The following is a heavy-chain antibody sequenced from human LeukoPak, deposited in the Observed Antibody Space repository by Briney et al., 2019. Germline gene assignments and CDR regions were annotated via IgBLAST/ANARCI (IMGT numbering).Heavy chain of an antibody. D-gene: IGHD4-17*01. CDR1: GYTFTGYY. CDR2: INPNSGGT. Sequence: ASVKVSCKASGYTFTGYYMHWVRQAPGQGLEGMEWINPNSGGTNYAQKFQGRVTMTRDTSISTAYMELSRLRSDDTAVYYCARDMTTVTFNWFDPWGQGTLVTVSS. CDR3: ARDMTTVTFNWFDP. V-gene: IGHV1-2*02. J-gene: IGHJ5*02.